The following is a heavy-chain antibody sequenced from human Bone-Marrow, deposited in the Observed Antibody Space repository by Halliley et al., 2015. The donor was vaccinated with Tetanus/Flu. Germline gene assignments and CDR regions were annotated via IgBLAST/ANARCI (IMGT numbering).Heavy chain of an antibody. Sequence: TLSLTCTVSGGSMSGYYWSWIRQPPGKGLEWIGYIYYSGSTNYNPSLKSRVTLSIDTSKNQFSLKLSSVTAADTAVYFCARVTWPTAIGLSNYGMDVWGQGTTVTVSS. V-gene: IGHV4-59*01. CDR1: GGSMSGYY. D-gene: IGHD2-2*01. CDR3: ARVTWPTAIGLSNYGMDV. J-gene: IGHJ6*02. CDR2: IYYSGST.